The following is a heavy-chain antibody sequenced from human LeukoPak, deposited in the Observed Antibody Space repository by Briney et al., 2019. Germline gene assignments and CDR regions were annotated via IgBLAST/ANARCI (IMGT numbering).Heavy chain of an antibody. Sequence: PGGSLRLSCAASGFTFSSYAMSWVRQAPGKGLEWVSSISGSSGSTYHADSLKGRFTISRDNSKNTLYLQMNSLRAEDTAVYYCAKDLRYSSSPADAFDIWGQGTMVTVSS. V-gene: IGHV3-23*01. CDR3: AKDLRYSSSPADAFDI. D-gene: IGHD6-6*01. CDR2: ISGSSGST. CDR1: GFTFSSYA. J-gene: IGHJ3*02.